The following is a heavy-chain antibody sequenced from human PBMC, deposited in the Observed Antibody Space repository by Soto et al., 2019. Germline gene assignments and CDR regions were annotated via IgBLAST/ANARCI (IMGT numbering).Heavy chain of an antibody. CDR3: ARVGWSGTSGNCSSTSCYGYNWFDP. V-gene: IGHV1-18*01. CDR2: ISAYNGNT. Sequence: ASVKVSCKASGYTFTSYGISWVRQAPGQGLEWMGWISAYNGNTNYAQKLQGRVTMTTDTSTSTAYMELRSLRSDDTAVYYCARVGWSGTSGNCSSTSCYGYNWFDPWGQGTLGTVSS. J-gene: IGHJ5*02. D-gene: IGHD2-2*01. CDR1: GYTFTSYG.